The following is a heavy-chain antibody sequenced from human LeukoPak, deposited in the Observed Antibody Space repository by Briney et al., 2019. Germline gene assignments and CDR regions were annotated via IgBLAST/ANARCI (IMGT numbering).Heavy chain of an antibody. CDR3: ARGSRRLADFHY. J-gene: IGHJ4*02. CDR1: GGSFSGYY. V-gene: IGHV4-34*01. D-gene: IGHD6-19*01. Sequence: SETLSLTCAVYGGSFSGYYWSWIRQPPGKGPEWIGEINHSGSTNYNPSLKSRVTISVDTSKNQFSLKLSSVTAADTAVYYCARGSRRLADFHYWGQGTLVTVSS. CDR2: INHSGST.